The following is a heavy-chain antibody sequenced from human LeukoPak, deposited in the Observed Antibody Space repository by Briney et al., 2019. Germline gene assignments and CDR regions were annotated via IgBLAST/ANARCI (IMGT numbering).Heavy chain of an antibody. CDR3: ARCPIVVVPAAIGGGFQDWFDP. D-gene: IGHD2-2*01. CDR1: GGTFSSYA. J-gene: IGHJ5*02. Sequence: SVKVSCKASGGTFSSYAISWVRQAPGQGLEWMGGIIPIFGTANYAQRFQGRVTITADESTSTAYMELSSLRSEDTAVYYCARCPIVVVPAAIGGGFQDWFDPWGQGTLVTVSS. V-gene: IGHV1-69*13. CDR2: IIPIFGTA.